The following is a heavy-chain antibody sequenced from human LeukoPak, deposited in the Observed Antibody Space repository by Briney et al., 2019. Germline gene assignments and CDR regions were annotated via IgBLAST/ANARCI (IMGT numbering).Heavy chain of an antibody. CDR3: ARGGGCSSTTCYVFAFDI. CDR1: GGTFSSYA. Sequence: SVRVSCKASGGTFSSYAISWVRQAPGQGLEWMGRIIPIIDIPDYAQKFQGRVTITADKSTSTAYMELTSLTSEDTAVYYCARGGGCSSTTCYVFAFDIWGQGTTVTVSS. D-gene: IGHD2-2*01. CDR2: IIPIIDIP. V-gene: IGHV1-69*04. J-gene: IGHJ3*02.